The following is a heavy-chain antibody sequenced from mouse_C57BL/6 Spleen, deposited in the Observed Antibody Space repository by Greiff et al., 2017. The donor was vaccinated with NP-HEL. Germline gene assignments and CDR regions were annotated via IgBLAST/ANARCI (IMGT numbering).Heavy chain of an antibody. J-gene: IGHJ2*01. Sequence: QVQLKQSGAELVMPGASVKLSCKASGYTFTSYWMHWVKQRPGQGLEWIGEIDPSDSYTNYNQKFKGKSTLTVDKSSSTAYMQLSSLTSEDSAVYYCARGAGPPYFDDWGQGTTLTVSS. CDR3: ARGAGPPYFDD. CDR1: GYTFTSYW. V-gene: IGHV1-69*01. CDR2: IDPSDSYT.